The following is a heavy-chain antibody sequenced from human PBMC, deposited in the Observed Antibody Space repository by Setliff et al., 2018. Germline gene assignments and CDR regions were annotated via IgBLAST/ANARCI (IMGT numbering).Heavy chain of an antibody. Sequence: ASVKVSCKGSGYILSSYGISWVRQAPGQGLEWMGWISPYNGVTNYAQRIQGRVTMTTDTSTSTAYLELRSVRFDDTAVYYCARERSYDGLNYYGMGVWGQGTTVTVSS. V-gene: IGHV1-18*01. CDR3: ARERSYDGLNYYGMGV. J-gene: IGHJ6*01. CDR2: ISPYNGVT. CDR1: GYILSSYG. D-gene: IGHD1-26*01.